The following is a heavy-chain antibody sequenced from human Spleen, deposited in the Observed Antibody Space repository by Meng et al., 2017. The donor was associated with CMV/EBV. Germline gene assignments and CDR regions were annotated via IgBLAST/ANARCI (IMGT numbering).Heavy chain of an antibody. CDR2: VNPNSGNT. V-gene: IGHV1-8*01. J-gene: IGHJ5*02. CDR1: GYTFTSYD. D-gene: IGHD6-19*01. CDR3: ARIQWLDNWFDP. Sequence: QAQLVQSGAEVKKPGASVKVPCKASGYTFTSYDINWVRQATGQGLEWRGWVNPNSGNTGYAQKFQGRVTMTMNTSISTAYMELRRLRFDDTAVYYCARIQWLDNWFDPWGQGTLVTVSS.